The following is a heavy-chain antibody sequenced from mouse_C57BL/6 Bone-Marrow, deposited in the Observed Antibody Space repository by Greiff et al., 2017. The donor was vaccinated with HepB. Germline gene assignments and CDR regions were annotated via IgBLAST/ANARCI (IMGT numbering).Heavy chain of an antibody. D-gene: IGHD1-1*01. CDR2: ISNGGGST. CDR3: ARHDYYYGSSLAWFAY. Sequence: EVNLVESGGGLVQPGGSLKLSCAASGFTFSDYYMYWVRQTPEKRLEWVAYISNGGGSTYYPDTVKGRFTISRDNAKNTLYLQMSRLKSEDTAMYYCARHDYYYGSSLAWFAYWGQGTLVTVSA. J-gene: IGHJ3*01. CDR1: GFTFSDYY. V-gene: IGHV5-12*01.